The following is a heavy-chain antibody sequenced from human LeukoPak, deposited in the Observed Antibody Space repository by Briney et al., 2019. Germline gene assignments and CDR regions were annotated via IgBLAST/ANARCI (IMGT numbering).Heavy chain of an antibody. CDR3: ASQNYDSSGYYDFSNWFDP. CDR1: GGTFISYA. V-gene: IGHV1-69*01. D-gene: IGHD3-22*01. CDR2: IIPIFGTA. Sequence: ASVKVSCKASGGTFISYAISWVRQAPGQGLEWMGGIIPIFGTANYAQKFQGRVTITADESTSTAYMELSSLRSEDTAVYYCASQNYDSSGYYDFSNWFDPWGRGTLVTVSS. J-gene: IGHJ5*02.